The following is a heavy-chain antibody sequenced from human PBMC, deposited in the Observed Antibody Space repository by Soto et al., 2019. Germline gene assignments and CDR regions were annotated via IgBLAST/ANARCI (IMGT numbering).Heavy chain of an antibody. D-gene: IGHD5-12*01. J-gene: IGHJ4*02. CDR3: ARGGGGYSGYDTNLFDY. CDR1: GGTFSSYT. V-gene: IGHV1-69*02. CDR2: IIPILGIA. Sequence: GASVKVSCKASGGTFSSYTISWVRQAPGQGLEWMGRIIPILGIANYAQKFQGRVTITADKSTSTAYMELSSLRSEDTAVYYCARGGGGYSGYDTNLFDYWGQGTLVTVSS.